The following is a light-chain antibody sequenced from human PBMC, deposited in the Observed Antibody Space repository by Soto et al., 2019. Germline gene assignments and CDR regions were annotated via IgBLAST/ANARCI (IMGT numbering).Light chain of an antibody. CDR3: QQSYSTPPT. CDR2: AAS. V-gene: IGKV1-39*01. Sequence: DIQVTQSPSSLSVSVGDRVNITCRTSQNIANYLNWFQQKPGNAPKLLIFAASSLQTGVPSRFSGSGSKTGFTLTVNSLQPEDVATYYCQQSYSTPPTFGGGTKVEIK. J-gene: IGKJ4*01. CDR1: QNIANY.